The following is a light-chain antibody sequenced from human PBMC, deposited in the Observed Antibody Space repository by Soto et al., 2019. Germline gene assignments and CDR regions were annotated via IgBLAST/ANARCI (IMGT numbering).Light chain of an antibody. CDR1: GNDVGAYNY. J-gene: IGLJ1*01. Sequence: QSVLTHPRSVSFSPGHSVTISCTGTGNDVGAYNYVSWYHQHPGRPPKLMIYDVARWPSGVPDRFSGSKSGNTASLTISGLQAEDEADYFCCSYAGGYTYLFGNGTKVTVL. CDR3: CSYAGGYTYL. CDR2: DVA. V-gene: IGLV2-11*01.